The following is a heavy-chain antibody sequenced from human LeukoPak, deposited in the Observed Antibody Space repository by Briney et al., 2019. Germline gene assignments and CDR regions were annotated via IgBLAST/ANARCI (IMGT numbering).Heavy chain of an antibody. Sequence: PGGSLRLSCAASGFTFSSYAMSWVRQAPGKGLEWVSAISGSGGSTYYADSVKGRFTISRDNSKSTLYLQMNSLRAEDTAVYYCAKDRLGYSYGIGFDYWGQGTLVTVSS. J-gene: IGHJ4*02. CDR1: GFTFSSYA. CDR2: ISGSGGST. CDR3: AKDRLGYSYGIGFDY. V-gene: IGHV3-23*01. D-gene: IGHD5-18*01.